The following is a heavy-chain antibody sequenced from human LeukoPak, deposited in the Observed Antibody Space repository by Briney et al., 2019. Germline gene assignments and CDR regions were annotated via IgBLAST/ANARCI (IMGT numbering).Heavy chain of an antibody. Sequence: SETLSLTCTVSGGSISSSSYYWGWIRQPPGKGLEWIGSIYYSGSTYYNPSLESRVTISVDTSKNQFSLKLSSVTAADTAVYYCARGRSSGYYYGRTWFDPWGQGTLVTVSS. J-gene: IGHJ5*02. CDR3: ARGRSSGYYYGRTWFDP. CDR1: GGSISSSSYY. D-gene: IGHD3-22*01. V-gene: IGHV4-39*07. CDR2: IYYSGST.